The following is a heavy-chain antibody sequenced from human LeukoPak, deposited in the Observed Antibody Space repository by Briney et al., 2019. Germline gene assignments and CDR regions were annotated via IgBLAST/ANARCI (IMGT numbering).Heavy chain of an antibody. CDR2: ISGDGDETFSGSGRRT. V-gene: IGHV3-23*01. J-gene: IGHJ6*04. CDR1: GFTFSTYD. CDR3: AELGITMIGGV. D-gene: IGHD3-10*02. Sequence: GGSLRLSCAASGFTFSTYDMSWVRQAPGKGLEWVSTISGDGDETFSGSGRRTYYADSVRGRFSVSRDNSKNTLFLQMNSLRAEDTAVYYCAELGITMIGGVWGKGTTVTISS.